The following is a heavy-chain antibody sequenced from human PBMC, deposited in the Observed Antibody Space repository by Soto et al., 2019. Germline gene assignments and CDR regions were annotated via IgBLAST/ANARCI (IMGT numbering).Heavy chain of an antibody. CDR3: ARQHCGGGICYSWTNVENNWFDP. CDR1: GDSISNNNYY. V-gene: IGHV4-39*01. J-gene: IGHJ5*02. D-gene: IGHD2-15*01. Sequence: SETLSLTCTVSGDSISNNNYYWGWIRQPPGKGLEWIGSIYYSGSTYYNPSLKSRVTISVDTSKNQFSLKLSSVTAADTAVYYCARQHCGGGICYSWTNVENNWFDPWGQGTLVTVSS. CDR2: IYYSGST.